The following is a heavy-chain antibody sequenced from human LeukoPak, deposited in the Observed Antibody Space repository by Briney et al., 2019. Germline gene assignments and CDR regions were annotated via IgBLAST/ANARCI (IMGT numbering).Heavy chain of an antibody. CDR2: VSRSGGAT. J-gene: IGHJ4*02. V-gene: IGHV3-23*01. CDR1: GFSFTSYA. D-gene: IGHD3-22*01. CDR3: ARDSDDSSGYYFDY. Sequence: PGGSLRLSCAASGFSFTSYAMSWVRQAQGKGLEWVSAVSRSGGATYYADSVKGRFTISRDNAKNTLYLQMNSLRAEDTAVYYCARDSDDSSGYYFDYWGQGTLVTVSS.